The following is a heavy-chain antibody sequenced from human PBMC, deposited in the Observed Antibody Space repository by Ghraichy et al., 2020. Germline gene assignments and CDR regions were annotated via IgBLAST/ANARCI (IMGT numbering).Heavy chain of an antibody. CDR3: ARQRPSLSSTDFDY. J-gene: IGHJ4*02. Sequence: GESMNISCKGSGYSFTNYWIAWVRQMPGKGLEWMGIIYPGDPDTRYSPSFQGQVTISADKSISTAYLQWSGLKASDTAMYYCARQRPSLSSTDFDYWGQGTLVTVSS. CDR2: IYPGDPDT. D-gene: IGHD1-1*01. CDR1: GYSFTNYW. V-gene: IGHV5-51*01.